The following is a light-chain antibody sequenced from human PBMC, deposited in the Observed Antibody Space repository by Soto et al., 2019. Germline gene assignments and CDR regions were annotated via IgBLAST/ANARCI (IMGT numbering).Light chain of an antibody. CDR3: QSYDSSLSGVI. CDR2: GDS. J-gene: IGLJ2*01. CDR1: SSNIGAGYG. Sequence: QSVLTQPPSVSGAPGQRVTISCTGSSSNIGAGYGVHWYIQLPGTAPKLLVYGDSNRPSGVPDRFSGSKSDTSASLAITGLQAGDEADYYCQSYDSSLSGVIFGGGTKLTVL. V-gene: IGLV1-40*01.